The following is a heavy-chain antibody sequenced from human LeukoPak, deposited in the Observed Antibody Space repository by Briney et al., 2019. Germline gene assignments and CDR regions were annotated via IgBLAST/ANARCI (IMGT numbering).Heavy chain of an antibody. CDR2: INPNSGGT. CDR1: GYPFTRYY. CDR3: ARVFRKQLSDD. D-gene: IGHD6-13*01. J-gene: IGHJ4*02. V-gene: IGHV1-2*02. Sequence: VQFSCQASGYPFTRYYIHWVRRAPGQGLEWMGWINPNSGGTNYAQKFQGRATMTRDTSMSTAYMELSRLRSDDTAVYYCARVFRKQLSDDWGQGSLVTVSS.